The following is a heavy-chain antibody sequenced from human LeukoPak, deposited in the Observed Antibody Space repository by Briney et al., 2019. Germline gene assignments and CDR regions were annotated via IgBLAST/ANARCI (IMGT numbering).Heavy chain of an antibody. CDR2: ISGSGGDT. V-gene: IGHV3-23*01. CDR3: ATSSGWYPKYFDY. Sequence: GGSLRLSCAASGFTVNNNYMTWVRQAPGKGLEWVSAISGSGGDTYYADSVKGRFTISRDNSKNTLYLQMNSLRAEDTALYYCATSSGWYPKYFDYWGQGTLVTVSS. J-gene: IGHJ4*02. D-gene: IGHD6-19*01. CDR1: GFTVNNNY.